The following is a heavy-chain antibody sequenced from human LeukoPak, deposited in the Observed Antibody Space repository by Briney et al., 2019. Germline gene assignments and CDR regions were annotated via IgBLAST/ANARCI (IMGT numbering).Heavy chain of an antibody. CDR3: ARRYSNYFFDY. J-gene: IGHJ4*02. V-gene: IGHV4-38-2*01. CDR2: IYHSGST. Sequence: TSETLSLTCAVSGYSISSGYYWGWIRQPPGKGLEWIGSIYHSGSTYYNPSLKSRVTISVDTSKNQFSLKLSSVTAADTAVYYCARRYSNYFFDYWGQGTLVTVSS. D-gene: IGHD4-11*01. CDR1: GYSISSGYY.